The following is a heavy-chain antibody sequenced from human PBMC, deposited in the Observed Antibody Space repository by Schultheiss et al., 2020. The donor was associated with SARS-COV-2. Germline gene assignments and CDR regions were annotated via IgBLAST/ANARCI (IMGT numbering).Heavy chain of an antibody. J-gene: IGHJ4*02. CDR3: VHSGLRSPYNYGWDY. CDR1: GFSLSNARMG. CDR2: IFSNDEK. V-gene: IGHV2-26*01. D-gene: IGHD5-18*01. Sequence: SGPTLVKPTETLTLTCTVSGFSLSNARMGVSWIRQPPGKALEWLAHIFSNDEKSYSTSLKSRLTISKDTSKSQVVLTMTNMDPVDTATYYCVHSGLRSPYNYGWDYWGRGTLVTVSS.